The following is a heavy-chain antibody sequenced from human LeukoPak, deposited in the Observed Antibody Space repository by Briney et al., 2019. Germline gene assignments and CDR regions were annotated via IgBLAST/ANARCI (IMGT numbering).Heavy chain of an antibody. CDR3: ARDGLYSDYYDSSGYYLPFGY. CDR2: ISAYNGNT. Sequence: ASVNVSCKASGYTFTSYGISWVRQAPGQGLEWMGWISAYNGNTNYAQKLQGRVTMTTDTSTSTAYMELRSLRSDDTAVYYCARDGLYSDYYDSSGYYLPFGYWGQGTLVTVSS. V-gene: IGHV1-18*01. D-gene: IGHD3-22*01. J-gene: IGHJ4*02. CDR1: GYTFTSYG.